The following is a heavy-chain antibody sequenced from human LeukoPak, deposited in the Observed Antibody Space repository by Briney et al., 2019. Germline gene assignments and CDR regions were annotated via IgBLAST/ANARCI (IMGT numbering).Heavy chain of an antibody. CDR3: AQTGYSSSIDY. V-gene: IGHV4-39*07. Sequence: SETLSLTCAVSGGSISSSSYYWGWIRQPPGKGLEWIGRIYTSGSTNYNPSLKSRVTISVDTSKNQFSLKLSSVTAADTAVYYCAQTGYSSSIDYWGQGTLVTVSS. D-gene: IGHD6-6*01. CDR1: GGSISSSSYY. CDR2: IYTSGST. J-gene: IGHJ4*02.